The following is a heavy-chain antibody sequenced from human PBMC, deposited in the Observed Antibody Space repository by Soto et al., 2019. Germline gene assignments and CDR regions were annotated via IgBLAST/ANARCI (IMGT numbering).Heavy chain of an antibody. J-gene: IGHJ3*02. CDR1: GGSISSGGYY. CDR2: IYYSGST. V-gene: IGHV4-31*03. CDR3: ATYSVTTVAFDI. D-gene: IGHD4-17*01. Sequence: SETLSLTCTVSGGSISSGGYYWSWIRQHPGKGLEWIGYIYYSGSTYYNPSLKSRVTISVDTSRNQFSLKLSSVTAADTAVYYCATYSVTTVAFDIWGQGTMVTVSS.